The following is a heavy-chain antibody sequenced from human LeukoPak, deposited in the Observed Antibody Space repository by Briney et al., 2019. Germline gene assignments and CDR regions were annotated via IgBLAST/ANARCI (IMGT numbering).Heavy chain of an antibody. CDR1: GFTFSSYG. CDR3: ARDPRPSSGWRPFDY. CDR2: IRYDGSNK. V-gene: IGHV3-30*02. J-gene: IGHJ4*02. D-gene: IGHD6-19*01. Sequence: PGGSLRLSCAASGFTFSSYGMHWVRQAPGKGLEWVAFIRYDGSNKYYADSVKGRFTISRDNSKNTLYLQMNSLRAEDTAVFYCARDPRPSSGWRPFDYWGRGTLVTVSS.